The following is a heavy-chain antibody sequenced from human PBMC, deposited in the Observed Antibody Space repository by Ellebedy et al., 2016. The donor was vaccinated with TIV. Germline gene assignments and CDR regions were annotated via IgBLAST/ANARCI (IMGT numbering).Heavy chain of an antibody. J-gene: IGHJ6*02. Sequence: MPSETLSLTCTVSGGSISSSSYYWGWIRHPPGQGLEWIGKIYYSGSTYYNPSLKSPLTISLDTSKNQFSLKLSSVTAADTAVYYCARESSGWYNSGYYHYDGMDVWGQGTTVTVS. V-gene: IGHV4-39*01. D-gene: IGHD6-19*01. CDR2: IYYSGST. CDR1: GGSISSSSYY. CDR3: ARESSGWYNSGYYHYDGMDV.